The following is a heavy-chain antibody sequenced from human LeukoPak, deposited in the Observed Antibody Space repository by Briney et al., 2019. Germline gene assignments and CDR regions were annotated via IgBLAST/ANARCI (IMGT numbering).Heavy chain of an antibody. CDR2: IYYSGST. V-gene: IGHV4-39*01. D-gene: IGHD1-26*01. Sequence: PSETLSLTCAVYGGSLSGYYWGWIRQPPGKGLEWIASIYYSGSTYYNPSLKSRVTISVDTSKNQLSLKLSSLTAADTAVYYCARHEYSGSYYGLSWFDPWGQGTLVTVSS. CDR3: ARHEYSGSYYGLSWFDP. CDR1: GGSLSGYY. J-gene: IGHJ5*02.